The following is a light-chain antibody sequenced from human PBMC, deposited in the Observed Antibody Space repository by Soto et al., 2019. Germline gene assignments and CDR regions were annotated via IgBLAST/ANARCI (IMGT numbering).Light chain of an antibody. V-gene: IGKV3-11*01. CDR2: AAS. CDR1: QSVSTD. Sequence: EILLTQSPGTLSLSPGERATLSCRASQSVSTDLAWYQQKPGQAPRLLIYAASNRATGIPARFSGSGSGPDFTLTISSLEPEDFAVYYCQQRSDFLFGQGTRLEIK. CDR3: QQRSDFL. J-gene: IGKJ5*01.